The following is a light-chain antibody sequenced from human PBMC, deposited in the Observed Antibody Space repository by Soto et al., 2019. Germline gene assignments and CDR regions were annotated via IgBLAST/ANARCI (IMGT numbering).Light chain of an antibody. V-gene: IGKV3-20*01. J-gene: IGKJ4*01. CDR3: QQYGSAPGT. CDR1: QSVSSS. Sequence: EVVVTQSPDTLSLSPGETATLSCRASQSVSSSVAWYQHKPGQSPRLVVYSGDKRAPGIPPRFSGSGSGTDFTLTISSLEPEDFAVYYCQQYGSAPGTFGGGTKVDIK. CDR2: SGD.